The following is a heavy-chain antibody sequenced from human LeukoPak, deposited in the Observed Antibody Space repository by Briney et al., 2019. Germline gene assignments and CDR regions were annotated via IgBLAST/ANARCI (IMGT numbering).Heavy chain of an antibody. CDR3: ARDLSGIAGYTYGRGIDY. D-gene: IGHD5-18*01. J-gene: IGHJ4*02. CDR2: IKKDGSEK. Sequence: GGSLRLSCAASGFTFSSHWMSWVRQAPGKGLEWVANIKKDGSEKYYVDAVKGRFTISRDNAKTSLYLQMNSLRTEDTAVYYCARDLSGIAGYTYGRGIDYWGQGTLVTVSS. V-gene: IGHV3-7*01. CDR1: GFTFSSHW.